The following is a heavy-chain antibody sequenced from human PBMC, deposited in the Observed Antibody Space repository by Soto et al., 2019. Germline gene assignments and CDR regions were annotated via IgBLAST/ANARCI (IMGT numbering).Heavy chain of an antibody. Sequence: PSETLSLTCTVSGGSISSGDFYWSWIRQPPGKGLELIGNIYYSGSTYYNPSLRSRAIMSVDTSQNQFSLKLSSVTAADTAVYYCARTPSYHYDFWSGFYYGMDVWGQGTTVTVSS. D-gene: IGHD3-3*01. J-gene: IGHJ6*02. V-gene: IGHV4-30-4*01. CDR3: ARTPSYHYDFWSGFYYGMDV. CDR2: IYYSGST. CDR1: GGSISSGDFY.